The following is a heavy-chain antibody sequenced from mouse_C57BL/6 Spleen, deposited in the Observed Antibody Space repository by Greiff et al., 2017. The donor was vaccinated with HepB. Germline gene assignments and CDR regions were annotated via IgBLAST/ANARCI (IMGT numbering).Heavy chain of an antibody. CDR3: AGSHYGSSYDDY. Sequence: VQLQQSGAELVKPGASVKMSCKASGYTFTSYWITWVKQRPGQGLEWIGDIYPGSGSTNYNEKFKSKATLTVDTSSSTAYLQLSSLTTEDSAFYYCAGSHYGSSYDDYWGQGTTLTVSS. J-gene: IGHJ2*01. CDR2: IYPGSGST. V-gene: IGHV1-55*01. D-gene: IGHD1-1*01. CDR1: GYTFTSYW.